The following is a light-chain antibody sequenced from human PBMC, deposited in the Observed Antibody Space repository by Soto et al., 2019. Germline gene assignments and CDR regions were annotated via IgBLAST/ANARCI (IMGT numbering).Light chain of an antibody. V-gene: IGLV2-8*01. Sequence: QSVLTQPPSASGSPGQSVTISCTGASSDVGGYNYVSWCQQHPGKAPKLMIYEVTKRPSGVPDRFSGSKSGNTASLTVSGLQAEDEADYYCSPYAGSNNLVFGGGTKLTVL. CDR2: EVT. CDR3: SPYAGSNNLV. CDR1: SSDVGGYNY. J-gene: IGLJ3*02.